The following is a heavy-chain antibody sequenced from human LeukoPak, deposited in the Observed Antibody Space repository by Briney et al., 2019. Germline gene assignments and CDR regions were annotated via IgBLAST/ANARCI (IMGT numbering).Heavy chain of an antibody. CDR2: ITSSGSYI. Sequence: GGSLRLSCAASAFSFSNYNMNWVRQAPGKGLEWVSSITSSGSYIYYADSVKGRFTISRDNAKNSLYLQMNSLRAEDTAVYYCARDFGVVPQNAFDIWGQGTMVTVSS. CDR3: ARDFGVVPQNAFDI. J-gene: IGHJ3*02. CDR1: AFSFSNYN. V-gene: IGHV3-21*01. D-gene: IGHD3-3*01.